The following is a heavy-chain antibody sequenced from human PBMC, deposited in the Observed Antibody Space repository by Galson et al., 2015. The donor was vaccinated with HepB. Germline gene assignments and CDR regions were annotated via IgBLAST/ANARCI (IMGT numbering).Heavy chain of an antibody. CDR2: IGMTGDT. V-gene: IGHV3-13*01. Sequence: SLRLSCAASGFTFSTYDMHWVRQVTGKGLEWVSSIGMTGDTYYPGSVKGRFTISRENAKNSLYLQMNNLRAGDTAIYFCAGERRGYFDLWGRGTLVTVSS. CDR3: AGERRGYFDL. D-gene: IGHD3-16*01. CDR1: GFTFSTYD. J-gene: IGHJ2*01.